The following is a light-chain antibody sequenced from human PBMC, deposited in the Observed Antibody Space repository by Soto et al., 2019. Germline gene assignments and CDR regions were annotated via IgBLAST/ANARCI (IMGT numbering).Light chain of an antibody. V-gene: IGLV2-11*01. Sequence: QSVLTQPRSVSGSPGQSVTISCTGSSIHISTYDYVSWYQQYPDKAPNLLVYDVDRRPSGVPDRFSGSKSGNTASLTISGLQIDDEADYFCCAYAGTYVFGSGTEVTVL. CDR3: CAYAGTYV. J-gene: IGLJ1*01. CDR1: SIHISTYDY. CDR2: DVD.